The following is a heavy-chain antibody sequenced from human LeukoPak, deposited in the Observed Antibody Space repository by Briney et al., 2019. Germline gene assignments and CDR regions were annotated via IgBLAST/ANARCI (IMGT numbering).Heavy chain of an antibody. CDR1: GGSISSSSYY. CDR3: ARPRGSYLENYFDY. Sequence: PSETLSLTCTVSGGSISSSSYYWGWIRQPPGKGLEWIGYIYYSGSTNYNPSLKSRVTISVDTSKNQFSLKLSSMTAADTGVYYCARPRGSYLENYFDYWGQGTLVTVSS. CDR2: IYYSGST. V-gene: IGHV4-61*05. J-gene: IGHJ4*02. D-gene: IGHD3-10*01.